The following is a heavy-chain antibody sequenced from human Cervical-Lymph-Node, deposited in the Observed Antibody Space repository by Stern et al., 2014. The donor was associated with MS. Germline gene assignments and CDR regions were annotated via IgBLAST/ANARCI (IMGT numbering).Heavy chain of an antibody. CDR2: INVYNGNT. D-gene: IGHD3-16*01. CDR1: GYTFTTYG. CDR3: TRYTYAFDY. Sequence: VQLVESGGEVKKTGASVKVSCKASGYTFTTYGIYWVRQAPGKGLEWMGWINVYNGNTRYAQKFQGRVTLTTEISTSTAYMELRSLRSDDTAMYYCTRYTYAFDYWGQGTLVTVSS. V-gene: IGHV1-18*01. J-gene: IGHJ4*02.